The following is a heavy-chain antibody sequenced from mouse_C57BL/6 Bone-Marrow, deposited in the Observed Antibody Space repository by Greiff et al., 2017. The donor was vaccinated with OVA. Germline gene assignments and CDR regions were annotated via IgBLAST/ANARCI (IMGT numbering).Heavy chain of an antibody. D-gene: IGHD1-1*01. CDR1: GYAFSSYW. J-gene: IGHJ1*03. Sequence: QVQLQQSGTELVKPGASVKLSCKASGYAFSSYWMNWVKQRHGQGLEWIGRIYPGDGATNYNGKFKGKATLTADKSSSTAYMQLSSLTSEDSAVYFCARCYYCSSYWYFDVWGTGTTVTVSS. CDR3: ARCYYCSSYWYFDV. V-gene: IGHV1-82*01. CDR2: IYPGDGAT.